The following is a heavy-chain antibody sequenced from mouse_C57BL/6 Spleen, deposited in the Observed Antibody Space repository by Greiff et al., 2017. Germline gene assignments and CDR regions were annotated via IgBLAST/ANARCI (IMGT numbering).Heavy chain of an antibody. CDR1: GYSITSGYY. CDR2: ISYDGSN. V-gene: IGHV3-6*01. D-gene: IGHD1-1*01. CDR3: ARVQYYGGSYWYFDV. Sequence: EVQVVESGPGLVKPSQSLSLTCSVTGYSITSGYYWNWLRQFPGNKLEWMGYISYDGSNNYNPSLKNRIAITRDTSKNQFFLKLNSVTTEDTATYYCARVQYYGGSYWYFDVWGTGTTVTVSS. J-gene: IGHJ1*03.